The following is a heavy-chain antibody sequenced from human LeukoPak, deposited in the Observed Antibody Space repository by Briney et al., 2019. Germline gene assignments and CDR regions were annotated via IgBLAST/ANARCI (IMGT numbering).Heavy chain of an antibody. J-gene: IGHJ4*02. CDR3: ARPSNEGQWLVGQGVDY. V-gene: IGHV3-21*01. D-gene: IGHD6-19*01. CDR2: ISSSSSYI. Sequence: PGGSLRLSCAASGFTFSSYSMNWVRQAPGKGLEWVSSISSSSSYIYYADSVKGRFTISRDNPKNSPYLQMNSLRVEDTAVYYCARPSNEGQWLVGQGVDYWGQGTLVTVSS. CDR1: GFTFSSYS.